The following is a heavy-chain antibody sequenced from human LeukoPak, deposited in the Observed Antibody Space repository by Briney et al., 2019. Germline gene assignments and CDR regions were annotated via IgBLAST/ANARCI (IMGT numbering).Heavy chain of an antibody. Sequence: ASVKVSCKASGYTFTSYDINWVRQATGQGLEWMGWMNHNSGNTGYAQKFQGRVTMTRNSSISTAYLELSSLRSEDTAVYYCARGPRYCSGGSCYSGTIRGWGQGTLVTVSS. CDR3: ARGPRYCSGGSCYSGTIRG. D-gene: IGHD2-15*01. CDR1: GYTFTSYD. J-gene: IGHJ4*02. V-gene: IGHV1-8*01. CDR2: MNHNSGNT.